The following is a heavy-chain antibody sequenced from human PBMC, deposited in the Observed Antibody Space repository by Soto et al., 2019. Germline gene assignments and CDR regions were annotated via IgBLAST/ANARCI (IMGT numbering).Heavy chain of an antibody. Sequence: SETLSLTCTVSGGSIISGDYCFVCIRQPPGKGLEWIGYIYYSGSTYYNPSLKSRVTISVDTSKNQFSLKLSSVTAADTAVYYCARDHYDSSGGFDYWGQGTLVTVSS. V-gene: IGHV4-30-4*01. D-gene: IGHD3-22*01. CDR2: IYYSGST. CDR3: ARDHYDSSGGFDY. CDR1: GGSIISGDYC. J-gene: IGHJ4*02.